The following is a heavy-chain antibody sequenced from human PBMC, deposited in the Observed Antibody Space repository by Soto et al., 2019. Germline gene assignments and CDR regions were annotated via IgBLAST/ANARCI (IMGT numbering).Heavy chain of an antibody. D-gene: IGHD3-10*01. V-gene: IGHV1-18*01. Sequence: QVQLVQSGAEVKKPGASVKVCCKASGYTFTSYGISWVRQAPGQGLEWMGWISAYNGNTNYAQKLQGRVTMTTDTSTSTAYMELRSLRSDDTAVYYCARAYGSGSYYNVGWFDPWGQGTLVTVSS. J-gene: IGHJ5*02. CDR1: GYTFTSYG. CDR2: ISAYNGNT. CDR3: ARAYGSGSYYNVGWFDP.